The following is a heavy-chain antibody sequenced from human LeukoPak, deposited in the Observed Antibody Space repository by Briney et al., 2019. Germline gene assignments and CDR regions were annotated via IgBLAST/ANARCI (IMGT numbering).Heavy chain of an antibody. J-gene: IGHJ4*02. D-gene: IGHD1-26*01. Sequence: SETLSLTCAVYGGSFSGYYWSWIRQPPGKGLEWIGEINHSGSTNYNPSLKSRVTISVDTSKNQFSLKLSSVTAADTAVYYCARGPTWERRLYVYWGQGTLVTVSS. V-gene: IGHV4-34*01. CDR1: GGSFSGYY. CDR3: ARGPTWERRLYVY. CDR2: INHSGST.